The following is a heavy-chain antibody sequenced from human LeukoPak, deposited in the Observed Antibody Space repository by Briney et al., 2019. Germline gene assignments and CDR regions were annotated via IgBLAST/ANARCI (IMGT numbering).Heavy chain of an antibody. CDR3: ARGLCVVTDCFDY. CDR2: ISAYNGNT. CDR1: GYTLTSYG. J-gene: IGHJ4*02. V-gene: IGHV1-18*01. D-gene: IGHD2-21*02. Sequence: ASGKVSCKASGYTLTSYGIRWVRHAPGQGREWMGWISAYNGNTNYAQKLQGRVTMTTDTSTSTAYMELRSLRSDDTAAYYCARGLCVVTDCFDYWGQGTLVTVSS.